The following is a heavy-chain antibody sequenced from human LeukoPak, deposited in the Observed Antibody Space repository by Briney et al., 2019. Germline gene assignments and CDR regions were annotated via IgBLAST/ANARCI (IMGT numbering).Heavy chain of an antibody. J-gene: IGHJ4*02. D-gene: IGHD3-16*02. Sequence: PGGSLRLSCAASGFTFSSYWMHWVRQAPGKGLVWVSRINSDGSSTSYADSVKGRFTISRDNVKNTLYLQMNSLRAEDTAVYYCARAFAPFYVWGSYRPPDSFDYWGQGTLVTVSS. V-gene: IGHV3-74*01. CDR3: ARAFAPFYVWGSYRPPDSFDY. CDR1: GFTFSSYW. CDR2: INSDGSST.